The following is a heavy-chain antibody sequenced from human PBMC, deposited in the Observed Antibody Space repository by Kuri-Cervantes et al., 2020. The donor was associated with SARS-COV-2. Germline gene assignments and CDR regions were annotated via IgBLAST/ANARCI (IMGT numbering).Heavy chain of an antibody. CDR2: IYHSGST. D-gene: IGHD3-3*01. CDR3: ARAQRDFWGASVDY. Sequence: SETLSLTCAVSGYSISSGYYWGWIRQPPGKGLEWIGSIYHSGSTYYNPSLKSRVTISVDTSKNQFSLKLSSVTAADTAVYYCARAQRDFWGASVDYWGQGLLVTVSS. J-gene: IGHJ4*02. CDR1: GYSISSGYY. V-gene: IGHV4-38-2*01.